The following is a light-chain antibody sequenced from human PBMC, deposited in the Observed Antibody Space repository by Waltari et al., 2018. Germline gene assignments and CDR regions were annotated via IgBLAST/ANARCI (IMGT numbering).Light chain of an antibody. CDR2: QVS. J-gene: IGKJ1*01. Sequence: DVVMTQSPHPLPVPLGQPDSISSWSRQSLVNRDGNTYLNWYQQRPGQAPRRLIYQVSNRDSGVPDRFSGSGSGTDFTLTISRVEAEDVGVYYCLQGTHWPRTFGQGTKVEIK. CDR1: QSLVNRDGNTY. V-gene: IGKV2-30*01. CDR3: LQGTHWPRT.